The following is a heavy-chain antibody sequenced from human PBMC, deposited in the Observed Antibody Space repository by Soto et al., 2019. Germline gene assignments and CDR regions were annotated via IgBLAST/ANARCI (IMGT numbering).Heavy chain of an antibody. CDR2: INPSGGST. Sequence: ASVKVSCKASGYTFTSYYMHWVRQAPGQGLEWMGIINPSGGSTSYAQKFQGRFSISRDNSKNTLYLQMNSLRVEDTAVYYCAKGGWFGQSSSDVFDYWGQGTLVTVSS. CDR1: GYTFTSYY. CDR3: AKGGWFGQSSSDVFDY. D-gene: IGHD3-10*01. V-gene: IGHV1-46*01. J-gene: IGHJ4*02.